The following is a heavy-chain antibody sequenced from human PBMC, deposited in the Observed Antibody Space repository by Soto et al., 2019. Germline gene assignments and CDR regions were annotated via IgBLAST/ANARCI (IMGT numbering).Heavy chain of an antibody. J-gene: IGHJ3*02. CDR3: ATSSILWFGELSHACDI. CDR1: GYTLTELS. CDR2: FDPEDGET. V-gene: IGHV1-24*01. Sequence: VQLVQSGAEVKKPGASVKVSCKVSGYTLTELSMHWVRQAPGKGLEWMGGFDPEDGETIYAQKFQGRVTMTEDTSTDTAYMELSSLRSEYTAVYYCATSSILWFGELSHACDIWGQGTMVTVSS. D-gene: IGHD3-10*01.